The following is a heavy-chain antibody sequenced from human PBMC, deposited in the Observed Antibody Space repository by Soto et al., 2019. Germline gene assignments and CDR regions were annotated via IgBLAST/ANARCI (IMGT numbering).Heavy chain of an antibody. D-gene: IGHD3-3*01. CDR2: FDPEDGET. Sequence: ASVKVSCKVSGYTLTELSMHWVRQAPGKGLEWMGGFDPEDGETIYAQKFQGRVTMTEDTSTDTAYMELSSLRSEDTAVYYCATLWNKGKKLELGVNYYDFWSGYSGYYYYMDVWGKGTTVTVSS. V-gene: IGHV1-24*01. J-gene: IGHJ6*03. CDR3: ATLWNKGKKLELGVNYYDFWSGYSGYYYYMDV. CDR1: GYTLTELS.